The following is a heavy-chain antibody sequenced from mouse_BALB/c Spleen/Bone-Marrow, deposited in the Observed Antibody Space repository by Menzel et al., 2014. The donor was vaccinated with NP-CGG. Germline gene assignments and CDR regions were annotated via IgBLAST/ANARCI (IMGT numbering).Heavy chain of an antibody. Sequence: VQLQQSGAELVKPGASVKLSCKASGYTFTSFYMYWVKQRPGQGLEWIGDINPSNGGTNFNEEFRKKATLTVDTSSGTAYMEFSSLTSEDSAVYYCTRRSLLSDYYALDYWGQGTSVTVSS. CDR2: INPSNGGT. CDR3: TRRSLLSDYYALDY. V-gene: IGHV1S81*02. D-gene: IGHD6-1*01. CDR1: GYTFTSFY. J-gene: IGHJ4*01.